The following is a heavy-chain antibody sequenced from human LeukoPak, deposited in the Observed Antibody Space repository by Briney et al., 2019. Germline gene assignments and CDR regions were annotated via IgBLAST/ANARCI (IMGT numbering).Heavy chain of an antibody. J-gene: IGHJ4*02. CDR2: ISSSSYT. V-gene: IGHV3-11*06. Sequence: GGSLRLSCAASGFTFSDYYMSWIRQAPGKGLEWVSYISSSSYTNYADSVKGRFTISRDNAKNTLYLQMNSLRAEDTAVYYCARDLSSGSYRFFDYWGQGTLVTVAS. CDR1: GFTFSDYY. CDR3: ARDLSSGSYRFFDY. D-gene: IGHD1-26*01.